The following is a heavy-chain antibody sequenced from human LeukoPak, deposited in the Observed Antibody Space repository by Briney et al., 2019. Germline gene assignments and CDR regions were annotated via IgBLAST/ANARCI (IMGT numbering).Heavy chain of an antibody. CDR3: ARCLTAYKGLDF. CDR1: GYTFTSYD. V-gene: IGHV1-8*03. Sequence: ASVKVSCKPSGYTFTSYDINWVRQAPGQGLEWMGWMNPNSGNTGYAQNFQGRVTITRNTSISTAYMELSSLTSEDTAVYYCARCLTAYKGLDFWGQGTMGTVSS. CDR2: MNPNSGNT. J-gene: IGHJ4*02. D-gene: IGHD5-24*01.